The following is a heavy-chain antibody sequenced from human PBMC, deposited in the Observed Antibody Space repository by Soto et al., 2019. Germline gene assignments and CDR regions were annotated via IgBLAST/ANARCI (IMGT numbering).Heavy chain of an antibody. J-gene: IGHJ6*02. CDR3: ARDHAPHFSEWLYGYYYYGMDV. CDR1: GFTFSSYA. D-gene: IGHD3-3*01. V-gene: IGHV3-30-3*01. CDR2: ISYNGSNK. Sequence: GGSLRLSCAASGFTFSSYAMNWVRQAPGKGLEWVAVISYNGSNKYYADSVKGRFTISRDNSKNTLYLQMNSLRAEDTAVYYFARDHAPHFSEWLYGYYYYGMDVWGQGTTVTVSS.